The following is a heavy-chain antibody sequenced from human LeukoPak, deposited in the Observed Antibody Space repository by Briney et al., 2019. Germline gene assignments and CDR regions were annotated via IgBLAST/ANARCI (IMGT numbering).Heavy chain of an antibody. V-gene: IGHV5-51*01. D-gene: IGHD5-24*01. Sequence: GESLKISCKGSGYSFTSYWIGWVRQMPGKGLEWMGIIYPGDSDTRYSPSFQGQVTISADKSITTAYLQWSSLQASDTAMYYCARQVEMATITFGYWGQGTLVTVSS. CDR1: GYSFTSYW. CDR3: ARQVEMATITFGY. CDR2: IYPGDSDT. J-gene: IGHJ4*02.